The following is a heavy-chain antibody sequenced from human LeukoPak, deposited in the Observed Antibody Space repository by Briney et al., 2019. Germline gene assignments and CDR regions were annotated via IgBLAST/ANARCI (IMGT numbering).Heavy chain of an antibody. CDR3: ARVWRGYSAERPDAFDI. J-gene: IGHJ3*02. CDR2: IYYSGST. CDR1: GGSISSYY. D-gene: IGHD5-12*01. Sequence: SETLSLTCTVSGGSISSYYWSWIRQPPGKGLEWIGYIYYSGSTNYNPSLKSRVTISVDTSKNQFSLKLSSVTAADTAVYYCARVWRGYSAERPDAFDIWGQGTMVTVSS. V-gene: IGHV4-59*01.